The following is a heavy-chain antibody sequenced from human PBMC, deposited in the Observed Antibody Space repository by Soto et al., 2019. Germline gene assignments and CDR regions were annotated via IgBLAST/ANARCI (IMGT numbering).Heavy chain of an antibody. J-gene: IGHJ6*02. Sequence: QTLSLTCAISGDSVSSNSAAWNWIRQSPSRGLEWLGRTYYRSKWYNDYAVSVKSRITINPDTSNNQFSLQLNSVTPEDTAVYYCAQTRTKAVAGIGMDVWGQGTTVTVSS. CDR1: GDSVSSNSAA. D-gene: IGHD6-19*01. CDR3: AQTRTKAVAGIGMDV. V-gene: IGHV6-1*01. CDR2: TYYRSKWYN.